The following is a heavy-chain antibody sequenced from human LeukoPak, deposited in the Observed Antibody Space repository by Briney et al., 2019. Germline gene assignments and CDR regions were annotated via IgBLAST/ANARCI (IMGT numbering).Heavy chain of an antibody. CDR2: ISSSSSYI. V-gene: IGHV3-21*01. CDR3: ARDYDSSGYFDY. Sequence: GRSLRLSCAASGFTFSNYAMHWVRQAPGKGLEWVSSISSSSSYIYYADSVKGRFTISRDNAKNSLYLQMNSLRAEDTAVYYCARDYDSSGYFDYWGQGTLVTVSS. CDR1: GFTFSNYA. D-gene: IGHD3-22*01. J-gene: IGHJ4*02.